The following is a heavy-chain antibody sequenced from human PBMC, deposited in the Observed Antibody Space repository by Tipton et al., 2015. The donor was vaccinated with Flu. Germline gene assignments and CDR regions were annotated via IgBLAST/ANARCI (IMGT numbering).Heavy chain of an antibody. V-gene: IGHV4-39*01. CDR2: IYYSGST. CDR1: GGSISSSSYY. CDR3: ASIYFVRIVVVTDAFDI. Sequence: TLSLTCTVSGGSISSSSYYWGWIRQPPGKGLEWIGSIYYSGSTYYNPSLKSRVTISVDTSKNQFSLKLSSVTAADTAVYYCASIYFVRIVVVTDAFDIWGQGTMVTVSS. J-gene: IGHJ3*02. D-gene: IGHD2-21*02.